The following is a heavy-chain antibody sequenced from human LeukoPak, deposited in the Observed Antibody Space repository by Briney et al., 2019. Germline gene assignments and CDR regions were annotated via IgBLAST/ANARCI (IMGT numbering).Heavy chain of an antibody. V-gene: IGHV1-2*02. CDR1: GYTFTGYY. J-gene: IGHJ3*02. Sequence: ASVKVSCKASGYTFTGYYMHWVRQAPGQGLEWMGWINPNSGGTNYAQKFQGRVTMTRDTSISTAYMELSRLRSDDTAVYYCARGGKVTGTHDAFDIWGQGTMVTVSS. D-gene: IGHD1-20*01. CDR3: ARGGKVTGTHDAFDI. CDR2: INPNSGGT.